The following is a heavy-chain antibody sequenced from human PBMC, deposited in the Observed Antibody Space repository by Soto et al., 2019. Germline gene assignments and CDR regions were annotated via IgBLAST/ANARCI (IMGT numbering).Heavy chain of an antibody. J-gene: IGHJ3*02. Sequence: ASVKVSCKASGYTFTSYGISWVRQAPGQGLEWMGWFSPYNGNTNYAQKLQGRVTMTTDTSTSTAYMELRSLRSDDTAVYYCGRAPYYDSSGYYYNAFDIWGQGTMVTVSS. CDR1: GYTFTSYG. D-gene: IGHD3-22*01. CDR2: FSPYNGNT. V-gene: IGHV1-18*01. CDR3: GRAPYYDSSGYYYNAFDI.